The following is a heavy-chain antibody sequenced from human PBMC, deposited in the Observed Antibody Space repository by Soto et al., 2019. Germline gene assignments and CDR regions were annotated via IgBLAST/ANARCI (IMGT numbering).Heavy chain of an antibody. J-gene: IGHJ6*02. V-gene: IGHV1-69*13. CDR3: ARVLAVAGKNSVLRYYYYGMDV. CDR1: GGSFSSYA. D-gene: IGHD6-19*01. Sequence: SVKFSFNSSGGSFSSYAISLVRQAPGQGLEWMGGVIPIFGTANYAQKFQGRVTITADESTSTAYMELSSLRSEDTAVYYCARVLAVAGKNSVLRYYYYGMDVWGQGTTVTVSS. CDR2: VIPIFGTA.